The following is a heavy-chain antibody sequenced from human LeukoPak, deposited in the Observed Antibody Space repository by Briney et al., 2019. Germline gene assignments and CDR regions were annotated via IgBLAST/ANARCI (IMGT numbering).Heavy chain of an antibody. J-gene: IGHJ6*02. CDR3: ARDLNGGYGLDV. Sequence: PGGSLRLSCAASGFTFSRYDMHWVRQVTGKGLEWVSVIGIAGDTYYADSVKGRFTISRETAKNSLYLQMNSLRVGDTAVYYCARDLNGGYGLDVWGQGTTVTVSS. V-gene: IGHV3-13*01. CDR2: IGIAGDT. D-gene: IGHD3-10*01. CDR1: GFTFSRYD.